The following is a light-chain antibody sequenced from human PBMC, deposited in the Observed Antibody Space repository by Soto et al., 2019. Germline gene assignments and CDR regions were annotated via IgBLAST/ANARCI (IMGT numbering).Light chain of an antibody. Sequence: DVQMIQSPSTLSASIGDTVTITCRASQSIDAWLAWYQQKPGRPPKLLIYRASILENGVPSRFSGRGSGTEFTLTISGLRPDDLGTYFCQQYNSYPKTFGEGTKLDI. CDR1: QSIDAW. J-gene: IGKJ2*01. V-gene: IGKV1-5*03. CDR2: RAS. CDR3: QQYNSYPKT.